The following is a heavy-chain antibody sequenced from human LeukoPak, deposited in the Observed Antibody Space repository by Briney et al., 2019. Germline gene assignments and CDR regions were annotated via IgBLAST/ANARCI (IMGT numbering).Heavy chain of an antibody. V-gene: IGHV4-59*12. CDR2: IYYSGST. Sequence: SETLSLTCTVSGGSISSYYWSWIRQPPGKGLEWIGYIYYSGSTNYNPSLKSRVTISVDTSKNQFSLKLSSVTAADTAVYYCASFPLGYCSGGSCYWRDYFDYWGQGTLVTVSS. CDR1: GGSISSYY. D-gene: IGHD2-15*01. J-gene: IGHJ4*02. CDR3: ASFPLGYCSGGSCYWRDYFDY.